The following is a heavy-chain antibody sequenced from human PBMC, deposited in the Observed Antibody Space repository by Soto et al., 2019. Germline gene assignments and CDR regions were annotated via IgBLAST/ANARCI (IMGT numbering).Heavy chain of an antibody. Sequence: GASVKVSCKASGYTFTSYDINWVRQATGQGLEWMGWMNPNSGNTGYAQKFQGRVTMTRNTSISTAYMELSSLRSEDTAVYYCARGLRCSGGSCYAYYYYYYYMDVWGKGTTVTVSS. CDR1: GYTFTSYD. CDR3: ARGLRCSGGSCYAYYYYYYYMDV. J-gene: IGHJ6*03. V-gene: IGHV1-8*01. D-gene: IGHD2-15*01. CDR2: MNPNSGNT.